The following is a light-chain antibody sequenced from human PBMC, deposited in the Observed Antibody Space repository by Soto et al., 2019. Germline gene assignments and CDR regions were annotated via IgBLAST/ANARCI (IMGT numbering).Light chain of an antibody. Sequence: EIVLTQSPGTLSLSPGEGATLSCRASQSVSTNFFAWYQQKPGQAPRLLIYGASPRATGIPDRFSGSGSGTDFTLTISRLEPEDCAVYYCQQYGRTSWTFGQGTKVEIK. CDR1: QSVSTNF. CDR2: GAS. J-gene: IGKJ1*01. CDR3: QQYGRTSWT. V-gene: IGKV3-20*01.